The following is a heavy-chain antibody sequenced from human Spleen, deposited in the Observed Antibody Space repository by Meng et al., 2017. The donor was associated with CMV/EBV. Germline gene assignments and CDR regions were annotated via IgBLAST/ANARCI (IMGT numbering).Heavy chain of an antibody. CDR2: IYYSGST. Sequence: GSVSSGSYYWSWIRQPPGKGLEWIGYIYYSGSTNYNPSLKSRVTISVDTSKNQFSLKLSSVTAADTAVYYCASDPDYYDSSGAFDIWGQGTMVTVSS. CDR1: GSVSSGSYY. J-gene: IGHJ3*02. CDR3: ASDPDYYDSSGAFDI. V-gene: IGHV4-61*01. D-gene: IGHD3-22*01.